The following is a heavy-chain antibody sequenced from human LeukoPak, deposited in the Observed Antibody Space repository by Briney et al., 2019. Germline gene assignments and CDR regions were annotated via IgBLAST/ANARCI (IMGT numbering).Heavy chain of an antibody. CDR3: ATAPILRGEGGEHYKYGMDV. V-gene: IGHV4/OR15-8*01. CDR1: VGSISSGNW. J-gene: IGHJ6*02. Sequence: SETLSLTCGVSVGSISSGNWWSWVRQSPGKGLEWIGEIYHNGTPNYNPSLKSRVTISADTFKNHFSLKLASVTAADTAVYYCATAPILRGEGGEHYKYGMDVWGQGTTVIVSS. D-gene: IGHD2-2*02. CDR2: IYHNGTP.